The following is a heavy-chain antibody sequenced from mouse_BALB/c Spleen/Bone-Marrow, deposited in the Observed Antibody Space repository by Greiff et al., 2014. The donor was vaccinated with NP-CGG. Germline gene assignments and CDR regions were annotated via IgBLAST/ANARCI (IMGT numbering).Heavy chain of an antibody. CDR2: INPSTGYT. CDR3: VRSTGAVDY. J-gene: IGHJ4*01. CDR1: GYTFTGYW. Sequence: VQLQQSGAELAKPGASVKMSCKASGYTFTGYWMHWVKQRPGQGLEWIGYINPSTGYTEYSQKFKDKATLTADKSSSTAYMQLSSLTSEDSAVYYCVRSTGAVDYWGQGTSVTVSS. V-gene: IGHV1-7*01. D-gene: IGHD3-2*01.